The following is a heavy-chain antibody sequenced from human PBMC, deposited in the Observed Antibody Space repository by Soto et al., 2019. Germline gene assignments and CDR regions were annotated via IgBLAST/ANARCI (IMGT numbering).Heavy chain of an antibody. D-gene: IGHD6-13*01. V-gene: IGHV4-59*01. J-gene: IGHJ4*02. Sequence: SETLSLTCTVSGGSISSYFYIWIRQPPGKGLEWIGSVYYTGTTDYNPSLKSRVTISVDTSKTQFSLNLRSVTAADTAVYYCARDLAAVPRAFDYWGRGTLVTVSS. CDR3: ARDLAAVPRAFDY. CDR1: GGSISSYF. CDR2: VYYTGTT.